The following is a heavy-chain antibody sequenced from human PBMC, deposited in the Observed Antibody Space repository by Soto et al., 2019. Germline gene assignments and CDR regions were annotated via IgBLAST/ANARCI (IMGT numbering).Heavy chain of an antibody. Sequence: GGSLRLSCAASGFTFSSYAMNWVRQAPGKGLEWVSAISGSGGSTYYADSVKGRFTISRDNSKNTLYLQMNSLRAEDTAVYYCAKGWLGYCSGGSCYHDAFDIWGQGTMVTVSS. D-gene: IGHD2-15*01. CDR3: AKGWLGYCSGGSCYHDAFDI. J-gene: IGHJ3*02. CDR2: ISGSGGST. CDR1: GFTFSSYA. V-gene: IGHV3-23*01.